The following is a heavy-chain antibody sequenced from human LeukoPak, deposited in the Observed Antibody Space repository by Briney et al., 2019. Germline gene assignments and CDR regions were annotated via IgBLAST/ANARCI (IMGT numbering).Heavy chain of an antibody. CDR1: GFTFSSYS. CDR2: ISSSSSYI. D-gene: IGHD3-10*01. J-gene: IGHJ4*02. V-gene: IGHV3-21*01. Sequence: GGSLRLSCAASGFTFSSYSMNWVRQAPGKGLEWVSSISSSSSYIYYADPVKGRFTISRDNAKNSLYLQMNSLRAEDTAVYYCATLPDLLWFGDDWGQGTLVTVSS. CDR3: ATLPDLLWFGDD.